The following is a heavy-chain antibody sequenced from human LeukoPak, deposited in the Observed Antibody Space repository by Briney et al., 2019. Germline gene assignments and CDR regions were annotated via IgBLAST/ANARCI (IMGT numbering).Heavy chain of an antibody. D-gene: IGHD2-2*03. CDR2: ISAYNGNT. V-gene: IGHV1-18*01. Sequence: AASVRVSCKASGYTFTSYGISWVRQAPGQGLEWMGWISAYNGNTNYAQKLQGRVTMTTDTSTSTAYMELRSLRSDDTAVYYCARMDIVVVPAAPPDYWGQGTLVTVSS. CDR1: GYTFTSYG. J-gene: IGHJ4*02. CDR3: ARMDIVVVPAAPPDY.